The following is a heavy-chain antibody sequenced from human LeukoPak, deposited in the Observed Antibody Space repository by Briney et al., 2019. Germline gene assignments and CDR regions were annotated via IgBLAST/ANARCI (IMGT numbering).Heavy chain of an antibody. D-gene: IGHD1/OR15-1a*01. CDR2: ISWDGGST. Sequence: PGGSLRLSCAASGFTFDDYAMHWVRQAPGKGLEWVSLISWDGGSTYYADSVKGRFTISRDNSKNSLYLQMNSLRAEDTALYYCAKDIKTGTTEHYYYGMDVWGKGTTVTVSS. CDR3: AKDIKTGTTEHYYYGMDV. J-gene: IGHJ6*04. CDR1: GFTFDDYA. V-gene: IGHV3-43D*04.